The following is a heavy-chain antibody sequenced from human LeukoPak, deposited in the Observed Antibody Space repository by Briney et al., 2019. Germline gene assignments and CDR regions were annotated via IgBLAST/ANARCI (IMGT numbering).Heavy chain of an antibody. J-gene: IGHJ4*02. CDR1: GYTFTSYG. D-gene: IGHD6-19*01. CDR3: ARDRSRYSSGWVDFDY. V-gene: IGHV1-18*01. Sequence: ASVKVSCKASGYTFTSYGISWVRQAPGQGLEWMGWISAYNGNTNYAQKLQGRVTMTTDTSTSTAYMELRSLRSDDTAVYHCARDRSRYSSGWVDFDYWGQGTLVTVSS. CDR2: ISAYNGNT.